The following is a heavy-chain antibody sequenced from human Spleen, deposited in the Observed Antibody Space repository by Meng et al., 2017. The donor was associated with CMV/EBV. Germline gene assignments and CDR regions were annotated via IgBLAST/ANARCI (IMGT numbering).Heavy chain of an antibody. J-gene: IGHJ4*02. CDR2: ISGSGSTI. CDR1: GFTFSSYS. D-gene: IGHD2-2*01. CDR3: ARAAIGFDY. Sequence: GGSLRLSCAASGFTFSSYSINWVRQAPGRGLEWVSYISGSGSTIYYADSVRGRFTISRDNAKNSLYLQMSSLRAEDTAVYYCARAAIGFDYWGQGTLVTVSS. V-gene: IGHV3-48*04.